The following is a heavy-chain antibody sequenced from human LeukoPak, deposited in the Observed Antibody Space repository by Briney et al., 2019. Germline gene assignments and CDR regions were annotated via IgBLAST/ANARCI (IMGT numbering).Heavy chain of an antibody. CDR1: GFTFDDYA. CDR3: AKDIWGNEAAAGTRFDY. Sequence: GGSLRLSCAASGFTFDDYAMHWVRQAPGKGLEWVSGISWNSGSIGYADSVKGRFTISRDNAKNSLYLQMNSLRAEDTALYHCAKDIWGNEAAAGTRFDYWGQGTLVTVSS. V-gene: IGHV3-9*01. J-gene: IGHJ4*02. CDR2: ISWNSGSI. D-gene: IGHD6-13*01.